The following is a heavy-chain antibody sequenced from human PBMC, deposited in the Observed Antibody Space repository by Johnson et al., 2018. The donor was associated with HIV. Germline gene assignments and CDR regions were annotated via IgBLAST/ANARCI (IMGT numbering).Heavy chain of an antibody. CDR2: MWYDGSNQ. J-gene: IGHJ3*02. CDR1: GFTVSSNY. Sequence: QVQLVESGGGLVQPGGSLRLSCAASGFTVSSNYMSWVRQAPGKGLEWVAVMWYDGSNQYYADSVKGRFTISRDNSKNTLYLQMNSLRAEDTAVYYCAKCFWGSSLIDVFDMWGQGTMVTVSS. CDR3: AKCFWGSSLIDVFDM. V-gene: IGHV3-33*06. D-gene: IGHD6-13*01.